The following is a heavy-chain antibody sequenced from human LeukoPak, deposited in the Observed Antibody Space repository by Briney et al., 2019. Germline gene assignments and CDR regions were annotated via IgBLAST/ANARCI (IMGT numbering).Heavy chain of an antibody. CDR1: GFTFTTYS. V-gene: IGHV3-48*01. CDR2: ISRSSTTI. D-gene: IGHD6-13*01. CDR3: ARGGIAAAGPINS. J-gene: IGHJ4*02. Sequence: GGSLRLSCAASGFTFTTYSMNWVRQAPGKGLEWISYISRSSTTIYYADSVKGRFTISRDNAKNSLYLQMSSLRAEDTAVYYCARGGIAAAGPINSWGQGTLVTVSS.